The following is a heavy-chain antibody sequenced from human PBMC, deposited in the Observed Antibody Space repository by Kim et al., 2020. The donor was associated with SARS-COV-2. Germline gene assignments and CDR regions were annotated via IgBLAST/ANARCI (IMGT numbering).Heavy chain of an antibody. CDR1: GFTFSSYA. CDR2: ISGSGGST. Sequence: GGSLRLSCAASGFTFSSYAMSWVRQAPGKGLEWVSAISGSGGSTYYADSVKGRFTISRDNSKNTLYLQMNSLRAEDTAVYYCATQYPVLLWFGELLRRERGWFDPWGQGTLVTVSS. V-gene: IGHV3-23*01. CDR3: ATQYPVLLWFGELLRRERGWFDP. J-gene: IGHJ5*02. D-gene: IGHD3-10*01.